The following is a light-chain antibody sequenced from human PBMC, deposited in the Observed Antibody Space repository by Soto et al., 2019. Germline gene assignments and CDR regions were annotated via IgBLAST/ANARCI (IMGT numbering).Light chain of an antibody. CDR1: QSVGRY. CDR2: DAT. V-gene: IGKV3-11*01. J-gene: IGKJ2*02. CDR3: QQRGKWPST. Sequence: EVVLTQSPDTLSLSPGETATLSCRASQSVGRYVSWYQQKVGQAPRRLIYDATNRATGVGASFNGSGSATDFSLTITSLEPEDVAVYYCQQRGKWPSTFGPGTKVEMK.